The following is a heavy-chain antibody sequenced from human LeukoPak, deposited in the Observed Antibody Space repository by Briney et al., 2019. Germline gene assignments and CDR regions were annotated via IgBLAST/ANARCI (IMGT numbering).Heavy chain of an antibody. D-gene: IGHD3-22*01. CDR2: ISYDGSNK. J-gene: IGHJ4*02. V-gene: IGHV3-30*18. CDR3: AKDRSRVAWGGSDYLDY. Sequence: PGGSLRLSCAASGFTFSSYGMHWVRQAPGKGLEWVAVISYDGSNKYYADSVKGRFTISRDNSKNTLYLQMNSLRAEDTAVYYGAKDRSRVAWGGSDYLDYWGQGTLVTVSS. CDR1: GFTFSSYG.